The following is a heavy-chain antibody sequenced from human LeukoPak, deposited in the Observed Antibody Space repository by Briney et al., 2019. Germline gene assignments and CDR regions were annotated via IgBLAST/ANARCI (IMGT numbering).Heavy chain of an antibody. V-gene: IGHV3-23*01. D-gene: IGHD3-9*01. Sequence: GGSLRLSCAASGFTFSSYAMSWVRQAPGKGLEWVSGISGGGGSTYYADSVKGRFTISRDNSKNTLYLQMNSLRVEDTAVYYCAKVGPVQRYFDWLSAGDYWGQGTLLTVSS. J-gene: IGHJ4*02. CDR3: AKVGPVQRYFDWLSAGDY. CDR1: GFTFSSYA. CDR2: ISGGGGST.